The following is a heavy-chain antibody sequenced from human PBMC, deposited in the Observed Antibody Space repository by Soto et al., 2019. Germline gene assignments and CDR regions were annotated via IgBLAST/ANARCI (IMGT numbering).Heavy chain of an antibody. Sequence: SVKVSCKASGGTFSSYAISWVRQAPGQGIEWMGGIIPIFGTANYAQKFQGRVTITADESTSTAYMELSSLRSEDTAVYYCARESAGIVLIVYAMEGYNLFDPWGQGNMVTV. D-gene: IGHD2-8*01. CDR1: GGTFSSYA. CDR2: IIPIFGTA. V-gene: IGHV1-69*13. CDR3: ARESAGIVLIVYAMEGYNLFDP. J-gene: IGHJ5*02.